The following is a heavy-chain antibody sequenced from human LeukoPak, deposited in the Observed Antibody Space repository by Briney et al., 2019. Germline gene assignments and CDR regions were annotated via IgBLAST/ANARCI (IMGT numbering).Heavy chain of an antibody. D-gene: IGHD4-17*01. V-gene: IGHV3-20*04. CDR3: ARDEGYGDSFDY. CDR2: INWNGGST. Sequence: PGGSLRFSCAASGFTFDDYGMSWVRHAPGKGLEWVSGINWNGGSTGYADSVKGRFTISRDNAKNSLYLQMNSLRAEDTALYYCARDEGYGDSFDYWGQGTLVTVSS. J-gene: IGHJ4*02. CDR1: GFTFDDYG.